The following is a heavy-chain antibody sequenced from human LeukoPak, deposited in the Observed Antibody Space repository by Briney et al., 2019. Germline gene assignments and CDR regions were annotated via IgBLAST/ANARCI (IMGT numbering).Heavy chain of an antibody. V-gene: IGHV5-51*01. J-gene: IGHJ5*02. CDR3: ARHVATTDNWFDP. CDR1: GYSFTSYW. D-gene: IGHD5-12*01. Sequence: GESLKISCKGSGYSFTSYWIGWVRQMPGKGLEWMGIIYPGDSDTRYIPSFQGQVTISADKSISTAYLQWSSLKASDTAMYYCARHVATTDNWFDPWGQGTLVTVSS. CDR2: IYPGDSDT.